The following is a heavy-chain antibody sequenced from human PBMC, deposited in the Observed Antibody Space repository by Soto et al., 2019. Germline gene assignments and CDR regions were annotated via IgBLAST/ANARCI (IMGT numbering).Heavy chain of an antibody. CDR2: IYTSGST. CDR3: ASSSLIENYYYYGMDV. CDR1: GGSISSYY. V-gene: IGHV4-4*07. D-gene: IGHD2-15*01. Sequence: SETLSLTCTVSGGSISSYYWSWIRQPAGKGLEWIGRIYTSGSTNYNPSPKSRVTMSVDTSKNQFSLKLSSVTAADTAVYYCASSSLIENYYYYGMDVWGQGTTVTVSS. J-gene: IGHJ6*02.